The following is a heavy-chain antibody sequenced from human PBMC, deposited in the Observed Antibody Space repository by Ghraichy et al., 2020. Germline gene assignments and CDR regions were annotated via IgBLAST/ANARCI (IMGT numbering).Heavy chain of an antibody. D-gene: IGHD4-23*01. CDR1: GFTFSSYN. CDR2: ISGSSGAI. CDR3: ARGIGLVGTPAYYFDY. V-gene: IGHV3-48*02. J-gene: IGHJ4*02. Sequence: GGSLRLSCAASGFTFSSYNLNWVRQAPGKGLEWVSYISGSSGAIYYADSVKGRFTISRDSARNSLYLQMNSLRDEDTAVYYCARGIGLVGTPAYYFDYWGQGTLVTVSS.